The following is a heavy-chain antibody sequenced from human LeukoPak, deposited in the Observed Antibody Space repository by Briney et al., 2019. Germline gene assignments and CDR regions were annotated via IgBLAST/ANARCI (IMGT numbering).Heavy chain of an antibody. CDR1: GGSISSYY. J-gene: IGHJ4*02. D-gene: IGHD3-10*01. V-gene: IGHV4-34*01. Sequence: SETLSLTCTVSGGSISSYYWSWIRQPPGKGLEWIGEINHSGSTNYNPSLKSRVTISVDTSKNQFSLKLSSVTAADTAVYYCARGRDYYGSGSYRDYWGQGTLVTVSS. CDR3: ARGRDYYGSGSYRDY. CDR2: INHSGST.